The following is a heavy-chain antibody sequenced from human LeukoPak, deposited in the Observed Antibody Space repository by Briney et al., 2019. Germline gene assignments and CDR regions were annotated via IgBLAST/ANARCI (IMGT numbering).Heavy chain of an antibody. V-gene: IGHV3-7*04. Sequence: GGSLRLSCAASGFTFSSYWMSWVRQAPGKGLEWVANIKQDGSEKYYVDSVKGRFTISRDNAKNSLYLQMNSLRAEDTAVYYCARGVVAAPQTFDYWGQGTLVAVSS. J-gene: IGHJ4*02. CDR3: ARGVVAAPQTFDY. CDR1: GFTFSSYW. D-gene: IGHD2-15*01. CDR2: IKQDGSEK.